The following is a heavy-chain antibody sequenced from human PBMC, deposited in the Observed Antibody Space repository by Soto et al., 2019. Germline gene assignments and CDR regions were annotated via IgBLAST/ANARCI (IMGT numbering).Heavy chain of an antibody. V-gene: IGHV3-23*01. Sequence: PGGSLRLSCAASGFTFNNYAMSWVRQAPGKGLEWVSAISANGQDIYYADSVKGRFIISRDNSKNTVFLHMDSLTAEDTAVYYCAKDRDYPRDYFHYWGQGTLVTVSS. CDR2: ISANGQDI. J-gene: IGHJ4*02. CDR3: AKDRDYPRDYFHY. D-gene: IGHD3-10*01. CDR1: GFTFNNYA.